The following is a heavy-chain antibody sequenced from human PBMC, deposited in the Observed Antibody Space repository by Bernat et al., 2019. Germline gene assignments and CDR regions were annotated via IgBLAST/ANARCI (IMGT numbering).Heavy chain of an antibody. D-gene: IGHD3-16*02. CDR1: GFTLGDYA. J-gene: IGHJ4*02. CDR2: IRSKAYGGTT. CDR3: TRDAIYDYIWGSYRTSGDY. Sequence: EVQLVESGGGLVQPGRSLRLSCTASGFTLGDYAMSWVRQAPGKGLEWVGFIRSKAYGGTTEYAASVKGRFTISRDDSKSIAYLQMNSLKTEDTAVYYCTRDAIYDYIWGSYRTSGDYWGQGTLVTVSS. V-gene: IGHV3-49*04.